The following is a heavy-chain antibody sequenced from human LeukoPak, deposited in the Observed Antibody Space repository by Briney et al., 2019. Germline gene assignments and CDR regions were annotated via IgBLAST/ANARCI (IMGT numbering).Heavy chain of an antibody. CDR1: GFTFSSYW. CDR3: SRGGVFHGFDM. J-gene: IGHJ3*02. V-gene: IGHV3-74*01. D-gene: IGHD2-21*01. CDR2: IDSDGSST. Sequence: QAGGSLRLSCAASGFTFSSYWMHWVRQAPGKGLVWVSRIDSDGSSTIYADSVKGRFTISRDNAKNTMYLQMDSLRAEDTATYYCSRGGVFHGFDMWGQGTTVTVSS.